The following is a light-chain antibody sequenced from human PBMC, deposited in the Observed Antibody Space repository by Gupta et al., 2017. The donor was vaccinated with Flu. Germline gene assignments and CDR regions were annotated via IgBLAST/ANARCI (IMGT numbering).Light chain of an antibody. V-gene: IGKV1-5*03. CDR3: QQDNSYWT. CDR1: QSISGW. CDR2: KAS. J-gene: IGKJ1*01. Sequence: SPSNLSASVGDRVTSTCRASQSISGWLEWYQQKPGKAPKLMIYKASKGEGGVPKRFSGSGSGTEFTLTSTSRQPDDFANYYCQQDNSYWTFGQGTRVEFK.